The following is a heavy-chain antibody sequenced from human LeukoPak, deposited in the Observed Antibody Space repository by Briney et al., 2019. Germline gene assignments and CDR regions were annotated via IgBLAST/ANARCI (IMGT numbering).Heavy chain of an antibody. CDR1: GGSISSYY. Sequence: SETLSLTCTVSGGSISSYYWSWIRQPPGKGLEWIGYIYYSGSTNYNPSLKSRVTISVDTSKNQFSLKLSSVTAADTAVYYCAGPFDYDILTGYLSFDYWGQGTLVTVSS. CDR3: AGPFDYDILTGYLSFDY. V-gene: IGHV4-59*12. D-gene: IGHD3-9*01. J-gene: IGHJ4*02. CDR2: IYYSGST.